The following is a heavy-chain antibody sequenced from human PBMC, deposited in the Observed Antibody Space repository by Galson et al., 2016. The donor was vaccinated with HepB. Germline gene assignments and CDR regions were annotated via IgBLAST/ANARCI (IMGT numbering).Heavy chain of an antibody. CDR3: ASFPIAATPIDF. Sequence: SLRLSCAASRFTFSTYVMNWVRQAPGKGLEWVSTINGGGDTTYYADSVKGRFTISRDNSRNTLSLQMNSLRSEDTAVYYCASFPIAATPIDFWGQGTLVTVSS. J-gene: IGHJ4*02. V-gene: IGHV3-23*01. CDR1: RFTFSTYV. CDR2: INGGGDTT. D-gene: IGHD2-15*01.